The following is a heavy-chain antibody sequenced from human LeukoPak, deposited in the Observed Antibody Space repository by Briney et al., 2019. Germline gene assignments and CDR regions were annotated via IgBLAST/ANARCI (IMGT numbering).Heavy chain of an antibody. J-gene: IGHJ6*02. CDR2: INHNGNVN. Sequence: SGGSLRLSCAASGFTFSSYWMNWARQAPGKGLEWVASINHNGNVNYYVDSVKGRFTISRENAKNSLYLQMNSLRAGDTAVYYCARDPSGRGMDVWGQGTTVTVSS. V-gene: IGHV3-7*01. CDR3: ARDPSGRGMDV. D-gene: IGHD6-19*01. CDR1: GFTFSSYW.